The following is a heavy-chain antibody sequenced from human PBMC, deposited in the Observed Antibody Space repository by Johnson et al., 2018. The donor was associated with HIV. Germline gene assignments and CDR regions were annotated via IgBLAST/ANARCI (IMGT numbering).Heavy chain of an antibody. V-gene: IGHV3-23*01. J-gene: IGHJ3*02. D-gene: IGHD6-13*01. CDR3: ARESVALVAFDI. Sequence: SGRGGSTYYADSVKGRFTISRDNSKNTLYLQMNSLRAEDTAVYYCARESVALVAFDIWGQGTMVTVSS. CDR2: SGRGGST.